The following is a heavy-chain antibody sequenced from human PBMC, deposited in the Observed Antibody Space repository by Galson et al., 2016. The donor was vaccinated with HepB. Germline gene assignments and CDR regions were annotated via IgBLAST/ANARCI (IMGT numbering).Heavy chain of an antibody. Sequence: SETLSLTCNVSGGSVSSRPSYWAWVRQSPGKGLEWIGSISYIGSPFYTPSLKSRLTISLDTSDNQFSLNLRSVTAADTAVYYCATGGAVASSWFDPWGPGILVTVSS. V-gene: IGHV4-39*07. CDR2: ISYIGSP. J-gene: IGHJ5*02. D-gene: IGHD6-19*01. CDR1: GGSVSSRPSY. CDR3: ATGGAVASSWFDP.